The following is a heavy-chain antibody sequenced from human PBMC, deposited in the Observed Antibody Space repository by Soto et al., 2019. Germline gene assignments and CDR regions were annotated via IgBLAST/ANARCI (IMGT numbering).Heavy chain of an antibody. Sequence: ASVKVSCKASGYTFTSYGISWVRQAPGQGLEWMGWISAYNGNTNYAQKLQGRVTMTTDTSTSTAYMELRSLRSDDTAVYYCARGSSGYYLVINGALDIWGQGTMVTVSS. V-gene: IGHV1-18*01. J-gene: IGHJ3*02. CDR1: GYTFTSYG. D-gene: IGHD3-22*01. CDR2: ISAYNGNT. CDR3: ARGSSGYYLVINGALDI.